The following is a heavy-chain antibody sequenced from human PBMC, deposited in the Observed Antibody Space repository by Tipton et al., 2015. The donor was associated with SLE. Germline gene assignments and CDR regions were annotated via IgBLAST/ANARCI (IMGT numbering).Heavy chain of an antibody. J-gene: IGHJ4*02. D-gene: IGHD2-2*01. Sequence: TLSLTCTVSGGSVSGHYWSWLRQSPGKGLEWIGFIYYSGITNYNPSLKSRLTVLVDTSKNQFSLRLTSVTAADTAVYYCVVCSPASCAYFDYWGQGRLVTVSS. CDR3: VVCSPASCAYFDY. V-gene: IGHV4-59*02. CDR1: GGSVSGHY. CDR2: IYYSGIT.